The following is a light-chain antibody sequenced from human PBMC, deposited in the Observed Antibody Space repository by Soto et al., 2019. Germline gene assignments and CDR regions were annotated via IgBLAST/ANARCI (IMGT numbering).Light chain of an antibody. V-gene: IGLV2-23*01. Sequence: QSVLTQPASVSGSPGQSITISCTGTSSDVGSYNLVSWYQQHPGKAPKVMIYEGSKRPSGVSNRFSGSKSGNTASLTISGLQAEDEADYYCCSYAGSSSEVFGGGTKLTVL. CDR3: CSYAGSSSEV. J-gene: IGLJ3*02. CDR1: SSDVGSYNL. CDR2: EGS.